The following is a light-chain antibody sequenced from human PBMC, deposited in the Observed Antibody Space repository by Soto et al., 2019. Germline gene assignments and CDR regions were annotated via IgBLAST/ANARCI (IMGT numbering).Light chain of an antibody. V-gene: IGKV1-5*01. CDR1: QSISSW. J-gene: IGKJ2*01. CDR2: DAS. Sequence: DIQMTQSPSTLSASVGDRVTIACRASQSISSWLAWYQQKPGKAPKLLIYDASSLESGVPSRFSGSGSGTEFTLTISSLQPDDSATYYCQQYNSYSEVYTFGQGTKLEIK. CDR3: QQYNSYSEVYT.